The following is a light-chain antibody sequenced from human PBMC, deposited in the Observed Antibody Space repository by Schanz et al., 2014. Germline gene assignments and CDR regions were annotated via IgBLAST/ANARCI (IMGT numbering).Light chain of an antibody. CDR3: ATWDGGLAARV. Sequence: QSVLTQPPSASGTPGQRVTISCSGSSSNIGTNTVIWYQQLPGTAPKLLIHSTNQRPSGVPDRFSGSKSGTSASLAIIGLQSEDEAEYYCATWDGGLAARVFGGGTKLTVL. J-gene: IGLJ3*02. CDR1: SSNIGTNT. CDR2: STN. V-gene: IGLV1-44*01.